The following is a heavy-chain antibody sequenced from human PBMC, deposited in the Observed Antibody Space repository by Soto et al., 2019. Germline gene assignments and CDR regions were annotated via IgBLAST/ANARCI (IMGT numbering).Heavy chain of an antibody. Sequence: QVQLQESGPGLVKPSETLSLTCTVSGGSINNHYWSWIRQPPGKGLEWLGYVYYNGITNYNPSLKSGVSMAVYTSKNQLSLNLTSRSAADTATYDCTRADWYSEYWGQGTLVTVSS. CDR2: VYYNGIT. CDR1: GGSINNHY. D-gene: IGHD3-9*01. V-gene: IGHV4-59*11. CDR3: TRADWYSEY. J-gene: IGHJ4*02.